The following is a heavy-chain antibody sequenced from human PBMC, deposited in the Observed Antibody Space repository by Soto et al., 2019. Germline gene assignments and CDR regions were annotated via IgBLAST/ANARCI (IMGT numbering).Heavy chain of an antibody. CDR3: ARHRGWWKEVTGIRVESFDY. V-gene: IGHV4-39*01. CDR1: GGSFSSSTYY. D-gene: IGHD1-20*01. J-gene: IGHJ4*02. CDR2: IYYSGST. Sequence: SETLSLSCTVSGGSFSSSTYYWGWVRQPPGKGLEWIGTIYYSGSTYYNPSLKSRVTMSADTSKNQFYLKLSSVTAAETAMYYCARHRGWWKEVTGIRVESFDYWGQGIMVTVSS.